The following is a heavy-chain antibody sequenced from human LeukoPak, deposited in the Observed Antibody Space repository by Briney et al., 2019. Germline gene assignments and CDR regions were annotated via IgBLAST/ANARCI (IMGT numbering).Heavy chain of an antibody. Sequence: PGGSLRLSCAASGFSFKDYNIHWVRQAPGKGLEWVAFIRYDGSNKYYADSVKGRFTISRDNSKNTLYLQMNSLRAEDTAVYYCAKEAIPFCSGGSCYFGYWGQGTLVTVSS. V-gene: IGHV3-30*02. CDR2: IRYDGSNK. CDR1: GFSFKDYN. J-gene: IGHJ4*02. D-gene: IGHD2-15*01. CDR3: AKEAIPFCSGGSCYFGY.